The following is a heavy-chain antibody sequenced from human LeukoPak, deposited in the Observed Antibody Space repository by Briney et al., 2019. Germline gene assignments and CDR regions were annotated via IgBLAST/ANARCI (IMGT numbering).Heavy chain of an antibody. CDR1: GFIFNTFW. V-gene: IGHV3-7*03. Sequence: GGSLRLSCAASGFIFNTFWMNWARQAPGKGLEWVASINHNGNVNYYVDSVKGRFTISRDNAKNSLYLQMSNLRAEDTAVYFCARGGGLDVWGQGATVTVSS. J-gene: IGHJ6*02. CDR2: INHNGNVN. D-gene: IGHD3-16*01. CDR3: ARGGGLDV.